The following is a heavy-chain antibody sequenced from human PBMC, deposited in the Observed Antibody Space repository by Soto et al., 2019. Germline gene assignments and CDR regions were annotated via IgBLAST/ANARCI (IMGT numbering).Heavy chain of an antibody. CDR1: GDSVSSNTIA. V-gene: IGHV6-1*01. J-gene: IGHJ5*02. CDR2: SYYRSKWYT. D-gene: IGHD6-13*01. CDR3: SSEKWAAAVGINCFDQ. Sequence: LSQTLSLTFPVSGDSVSSNTIAWNWIRQSPSRGLEWLGRSYYRSKWYTDYAVSVKSRITIKPDTSKNQVSLQLNSVTPEDTAVYYCSSEKWAAAVGINCFDQWGQ.